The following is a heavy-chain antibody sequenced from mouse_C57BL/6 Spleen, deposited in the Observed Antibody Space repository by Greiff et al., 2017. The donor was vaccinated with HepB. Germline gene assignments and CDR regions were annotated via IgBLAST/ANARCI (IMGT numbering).Heavy chain of an antibody. D-gene: IGHD1-3*01. V-gene: IGHV14-2*01. CDR2: IDPEDGET. CDR3: VEGVASVDY. Sequence: EVQLQQSGAELVKPGASVKLSCTASGFNIKDYYMHWVKQRPEQGLEWIGRIDPEDGETKYAPTFQGKATITADTSSNTAYLQLSSLTSEDTAVYYCVEGVASVDYWGQGTTLTVSS. CDR1: GFNIKDYY. J-gene: IGHJ2*01.